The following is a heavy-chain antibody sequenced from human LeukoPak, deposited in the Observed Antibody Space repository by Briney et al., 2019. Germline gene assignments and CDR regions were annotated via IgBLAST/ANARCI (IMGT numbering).Heavy chain of an antibody. V-gene: IGHV6-1*01. Sequence: SQTLSPTCAISGDSVSSNSAAWNWIRQSPSRGLEWLGRTYYRSKWYNDYAVSVKSRITINPDTSKNQFSLQLNSVTPEDAAVYYCARDNTNRNRPLDYWGQGTLVTVSS. CDR2: TYYRSKWYN. D-gene: IGHD1-14*01. CDR1: GDSVSSNSAA. J-gene: IGHJ4*02. CDR3: ARDNTNRNRPLDY.